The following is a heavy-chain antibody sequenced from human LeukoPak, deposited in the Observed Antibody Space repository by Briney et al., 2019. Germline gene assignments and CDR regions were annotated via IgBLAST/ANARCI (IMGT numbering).Heavy chain of an antibody. D-gene: IGHD4-23*01. CDR3: AGCYGGADFDY. V-gene: IGHV4-59*01. CDR1: GGSISSYY. Sequence: PSETLSLTCTVSGGSISSYYWSWIRQPPGKGLEWIGYIYYSGSTNYNPSLKSRVTISVDTSKNQFSLKLSSVTAADTAVYYCAGCYGGADFDYWGQGTLVTVSS. CDR2: IYYSGST. J-gene: IGHJ4*02.